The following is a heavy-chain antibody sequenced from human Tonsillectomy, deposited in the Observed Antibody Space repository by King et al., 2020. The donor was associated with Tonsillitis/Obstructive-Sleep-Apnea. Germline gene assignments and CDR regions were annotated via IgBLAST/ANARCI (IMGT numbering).Heavy chain of an antibody. CDR1: GGSISSYY. V-gene: IGHV4-59*08. J-gene: IGHJ4*02. D-gene: IGHD1-26*01. Sequence: HVQLQESGPGLVKPSETLSLTCTVSGGSISSYYWSWIRQPPGKGLEWFGYIYYSGSTNYNPSLKSRVTISVDTSKNQFSLKLSSVTAADTAVYYCASLGLTWELPYWGQGTLVTVSS. CDR2: IYYSGST. CDR3: ASLGLTWELPY.